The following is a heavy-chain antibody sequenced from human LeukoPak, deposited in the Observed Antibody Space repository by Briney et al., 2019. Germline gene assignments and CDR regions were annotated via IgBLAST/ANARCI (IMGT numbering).Heavy chain of an antibody. Sequence: SETLSLTCTVSGGSISSYYWSWIRQPPGKGLEWIGFIYYTGSTNYNPSLKSRVTISVDTSKNQFSPKLSSVTAADTAVYYCASLIVGATWYFDLWGRGTLVTVSS. J-gene: IGHJ2*01. CDR2: IYYTGST. D-gene: IGHD1-26*01. V-gene: IGHV4-59*01. CDR1: GGSISSYY. CDR3: ASLIVGATWYFDL.